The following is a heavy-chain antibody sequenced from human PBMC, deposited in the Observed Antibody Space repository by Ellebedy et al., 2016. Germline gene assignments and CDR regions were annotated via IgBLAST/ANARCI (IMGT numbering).Heavy chain of an antibody. J-gene: IGHJ1*01. Sequence: GGSLRLSCAATGFTFRSYTMSWVRQASGKGPEWVSSINNDGDGTFYADSVKGRFTISRDNSKNTLYLQVNSLNTEDTAEYYCVTELRGSFHNWGQGALVSVSS. CDR3: VTELRGSFHN. V-gene: IGHV3-23*01. D-gene: IGHD3-10*01. CDR1: GFTFRSYT. CDR2: INNDGDGT.